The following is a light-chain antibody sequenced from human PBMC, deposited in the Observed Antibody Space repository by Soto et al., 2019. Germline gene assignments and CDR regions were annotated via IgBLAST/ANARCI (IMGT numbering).Light chain of an antibody. CDR1: QSVSSY. CDR3: QQRSNWPST. J-gene: IGKJ4*01. CDR2: DAS. V-gene: IGKV3-11*01. Sequence: EIVLTQSPATLSLSPGNRATLSCRASQSVSSYLAWHQQKPGQAPRLLIYDASNRATGIPARFSGSGSGTDFTLTITSLEPEDFAVYYCQQRSNWPSTFGGGTKVEIK.